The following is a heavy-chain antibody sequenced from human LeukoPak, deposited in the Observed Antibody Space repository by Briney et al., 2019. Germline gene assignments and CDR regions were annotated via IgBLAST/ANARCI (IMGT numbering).Heavy chain of an antibody. J-gene: IGHJ4*02. CDR2: IYYSGST. CDR3: VRELTYVDY. Sequence: SQTLSLTCTVSGGSISSGDYYWSWIRQPPGKGLEWIGYIYYSGSTYYNPSPKSRVTMSVDTSKNQFSLKLSSVTAADTAVYYCVRELTYVDYWGQGTLVTVSS. CDR1: GGSISSGDYY. V-gene: IGHV4-30-4*01.